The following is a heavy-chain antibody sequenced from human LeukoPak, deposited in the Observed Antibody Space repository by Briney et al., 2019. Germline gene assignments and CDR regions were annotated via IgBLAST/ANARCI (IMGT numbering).Heavy chain of an antibody. CDR3: ARFRYSSSSGDTFDI. J-gene: IGHJ3*02. Sequence: SQTLSLTCTVSGGSISSGSYYWSWIRQPAGKGLEWIGRIYTSGSTNYNPSLKSRVTISVDTSKNQFSLKLSSVTAADTAVYYCARFRYSSSSGDTFDIWGQGTMVTVSS. D-gene: IGHD6-6*01. CDR1: GGSISSGSYY. V-gene: IGHV4-61*02. CDR2: IYTSGST.